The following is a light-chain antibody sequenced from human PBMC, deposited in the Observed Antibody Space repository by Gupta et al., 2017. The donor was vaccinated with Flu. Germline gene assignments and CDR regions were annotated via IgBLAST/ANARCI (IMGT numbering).Light chain of an antibody. Sequence: DIQMTQSPSSLSASVGDRVTITCQARQDISNYLNWYQQKPGKAPKLLIYDASNLETGVPSRFSGSGSGTDFTFTISSLQPEDIATYYCQQYDNHCPLFTFGPGTKVDIK. J-gene: IGKJ3*01. CDR3: QQYDNHCPLFT. V-gene: IGKV1-33*01. CDR2: DAS. CDR1: QDISNY.